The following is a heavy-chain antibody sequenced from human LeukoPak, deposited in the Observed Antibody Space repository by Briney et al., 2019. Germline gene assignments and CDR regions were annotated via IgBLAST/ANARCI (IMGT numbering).Heavy chain of an antibody. J-gene: IGHJ4*02. Sequence: SETLSLTCAVSGRSVSSSTYYWGWIRQPPGKGLEWIGCILYSGSTYYNPSLKTRVTISVDTSKNQFSLKLSSVTGADTAVYYCTICSRGGSWYTPQFFEYWGQGTQVTVSS. V-gene: IGHV4-39*01. CDR2: ILYSGST. D-gene: IGHD2-15*01. CDR3: TICSRGGSWYTPQFFEY. CDR1: GRSVSSSTYY.